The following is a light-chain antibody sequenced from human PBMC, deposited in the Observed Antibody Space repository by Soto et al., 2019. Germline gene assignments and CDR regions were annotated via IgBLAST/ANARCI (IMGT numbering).Light chain of an antibody. CDR3: AAWDDSLRGVI. CDR2: RNN. J-gene: IGLJ2*01. CDR1: TSNIEKFY. V-gene: IGLV1-47*01. Sequence: QSVLTQPPSASGTPGQRVTISCSGSTSNIEKFYVYWYQQVPGTAPKLLIYRNNQRPSGVPDRVAGSKSGTSACLAISGLRSEDEAEYYCAAWDDSLRGVIFGGGTKLTVL.